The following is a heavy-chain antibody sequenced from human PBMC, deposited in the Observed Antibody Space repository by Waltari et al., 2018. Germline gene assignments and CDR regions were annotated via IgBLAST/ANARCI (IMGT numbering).Heavy chain of an antibody. V-gene: IGHV4-38-2*02. CDR3: ASYDFWSGYTV. J-gene: IGHJ4*02. Sequence: QVQLQESGPGLVKPSETLSPTCTVSGYSISSGYSWGWIRQPPGTWLEWIGGISHSGSTYYNPSLKSRVTISVDTSKNQFALKLSSVTASDTAVYYCASYDFWSGYTVWGQGTLVTVSS. CDR1: GYSISSGYS. CDR2: ISHSGST. D-gene: IGHD3-3*01.